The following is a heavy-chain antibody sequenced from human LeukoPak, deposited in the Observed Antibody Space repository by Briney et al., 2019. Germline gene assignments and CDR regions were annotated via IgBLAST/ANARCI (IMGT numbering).Heavy chain of an antibody. J-gene: IGHJ4*02. CDR1: GYSFTSYW. Sequence: GESLKISCKGSGYSFTSYWIGWVRQMPGKGLEWMGIIYPGDSDTRYSPPFQGQVTISADKSIGTAYLQWSSLKASDTAMYYCARCPVAATSCYFDYWGQGTLVTVSS. CDR2: IYPGDSDT. D-gene: IGHD2-15*01. CDR3: ARCPVAATSCYFDY. V-gene: IGHV5-51*01.